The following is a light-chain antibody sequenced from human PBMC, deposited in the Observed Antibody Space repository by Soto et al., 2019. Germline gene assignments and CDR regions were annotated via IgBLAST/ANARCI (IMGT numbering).Light chain of an antibody. CDR3: QSYDSSLSGSYV. J-gene: IGLJ1*01. CDR2: EVT. Sequence: QSVLTQPASVSGSPGQSITISCTGTSSDVGAYNFVSWYQHHPGRAPKLIIYEVTIRPSGVPARFSVSKSDTSASLAITGLQPEDEADYYCQSYDSSLSGSYVFGTGTKVTVL. CDR1: SSDVGAYNF. V-gene: IGLV2-14*01.